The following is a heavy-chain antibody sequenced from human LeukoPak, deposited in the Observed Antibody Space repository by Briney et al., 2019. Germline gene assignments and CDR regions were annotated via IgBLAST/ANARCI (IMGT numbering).Heavy chain of an antibody. D-gene: IGHD2-2*01. CDR1: GFTFSTYW. J-gene: IGHJ3*02. Sequence: GGSLILSCAASGFTFSTYWMTWVRQAPGKGREWVANIRQDGSEKYYVDSVEGRFTISRDNAKKSLFLQMNSLRAEDTAVYYCARDMRGDGFDIWGQGTMVTVSS. CDR3: ARDMRGDGFDI. V-gene: IGHV3-7*04. CDR2: IRQDGSEK.